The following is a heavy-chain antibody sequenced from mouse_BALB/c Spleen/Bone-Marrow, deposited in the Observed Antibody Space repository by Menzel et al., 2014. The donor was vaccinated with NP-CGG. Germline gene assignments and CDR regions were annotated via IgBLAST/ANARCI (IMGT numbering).Heavy chain of an antibody. CDR3: KSRGEYFDV. J-gene: IGHJ1*01. CDR1: GYSFTGYY. V-gene: IGHV1-31*01. CDR2: IYPYNGVS. Sequence: VQLQQSGPELVKPGASVKISCKASGYSFTGYYMHWVKQSHGNSLDWIGYIYPYNGVSSYNQKFKGKATLTVDKSSSTAFMELRSLTTDDSAIYYCKSRGEYFDVWGAGTTVTVSS.